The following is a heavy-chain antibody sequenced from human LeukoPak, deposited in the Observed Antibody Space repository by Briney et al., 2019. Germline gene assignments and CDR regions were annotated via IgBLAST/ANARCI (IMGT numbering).Heavy chain of an antibody. D-gene: IGHD6-13*01. CDR3: ARDLMGIAYRGAFYY. J-gene: IGHJ4*02. Sequence: PGGSLRLSCVASGFTYSNYGMSWIRQAPGEGLEWVSAISGSGGTTYYADSVKGRFTISRDNSKNTLYLQMNSLRAEDTAVYYCARDLMGIAYRGAFYYWGQGTLVTVSS. CDR2: ISGSGGTT. CDR1: GFTYSNYG. V-gene: IGHV3-23*01.